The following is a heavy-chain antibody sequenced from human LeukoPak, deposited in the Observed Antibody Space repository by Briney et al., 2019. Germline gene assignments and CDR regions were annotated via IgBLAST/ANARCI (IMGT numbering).Heavy chain of an antibody. D-gene: IGHD3-22*01. Sequence: GGSLRLSCAASGFTFSSYGMNWVRQAPGKGLEWVSAISASGGSTYYADSVKGRFTISRDNSKNTLYLQMSSLRAEDTAVYYCTTYDSSGYYFSHFDYWGQGTLVTVSS. CDR3: TTYDSSGYYFSHFDY. V-gene: IGHV3-23*01. CDR1: GFTFSSYG. J-gene: IGHJ4*02. CDR2: ISASGGST.